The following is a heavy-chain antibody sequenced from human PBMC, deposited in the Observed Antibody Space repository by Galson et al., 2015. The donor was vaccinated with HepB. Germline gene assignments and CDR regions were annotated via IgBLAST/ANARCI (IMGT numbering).Heavy chain of an antibody. Sequence: SLRLSCAASGFTFSSYAMSWVRQAPGKGLEWVSAISGSGGSTYYADSVKGRFTISRDNSKNTLYLQMNSLRAEDTAVYYCANLLWFGELFVGAAFDIWGQGTMVTVSS. J-gene: IGHJ3*02. V-gene: IGHV3-23*01. CDR3: ANLLWFGELFVGAAFDI. CDR2: ISGSGGST. CDR1: GFTFSSYA. D-gene: IGHD3-10*01.